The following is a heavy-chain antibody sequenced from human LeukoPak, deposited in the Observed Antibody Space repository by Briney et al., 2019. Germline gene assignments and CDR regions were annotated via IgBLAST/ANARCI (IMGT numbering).Heavy chain of an antibody. CDR3: TRRDTARIN. CDR1: GFTFSGSA. J-gene: IGHJ4*02. Sequence: KPGGSLRLSCAASGFTFSGSAMHWVRQASGKGLEWVGRIRSKANSYATAYAASVKGRFTISRDDSKNTAYLQMNSLKTEDTAVYYCTRRDTARINWGQGTLVTVSS. V-gene: IGHV3-73*01. CDR2: IRSKANSYAT. D-gene: IGHD5-18*01.